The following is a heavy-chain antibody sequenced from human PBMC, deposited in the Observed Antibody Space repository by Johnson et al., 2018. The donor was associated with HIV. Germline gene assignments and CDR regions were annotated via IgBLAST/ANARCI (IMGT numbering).Heavy chain of an antibody. D-gene: IGHD7-27*01. CDR3: ATGDGRGAFDI. Sequence: QVHLVESGGGVVQPGRSLRLSCAASGFTFSSYAMHWVRQAPGKGLEWVAVISYDGSNKYYADSVKGRFTISRDNSKNTLYLQMNSLRAEDTAVYYCATGDGRGAFDIWGQGTMVTVSS. CDR1: GFTFSSYA. CDR2: ISYDGSNK. V-gene: IGHV3-30-3*01. J-gene: IGHJ3*02.